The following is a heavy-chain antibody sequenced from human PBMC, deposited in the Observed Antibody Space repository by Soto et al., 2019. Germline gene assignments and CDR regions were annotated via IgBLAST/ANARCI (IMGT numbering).Heavy chain of an antibody. CDR2: INHRGST. D-gene: IGHD2-8*02. J-gene: IGHJ4*02. Sequence: QVQLQQWGAGLLKPSETLSLTCAVYGGSFSGYYWTWIRQPPGTGLEWIGEINHRGSTNYNPSLKSRAAISVDTQKNQLSLKLPSVTAVDTAVYNCARDKITGLFNYWGQGTLVTVSS. CDR1: GGSFSGYY. CDR3: ARDKITGLFNY. V-gene: IGHV4-34*01.